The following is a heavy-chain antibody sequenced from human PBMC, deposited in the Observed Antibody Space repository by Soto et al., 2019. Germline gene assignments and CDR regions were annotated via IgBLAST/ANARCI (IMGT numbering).Heavy chain of an antibody. V-gene: IGHV3-23*01. D-gene: IGHD4-17*01. CDR3: AKDPNGDYVGAFDS. CDR2: ISNSGDT. CDR1: GFTLSSYA. J-gene: IGHJ4*02. Sequence: GGSLRLSCAASGFTLSSYAMYWVRQAPGKGLEWVSTISNSGDTYYADSVEGRFTISRDNSKDTVHLQMNSLRADDTAVYHCAKDPNGDYVGAFDSWGQGALVTVSS.